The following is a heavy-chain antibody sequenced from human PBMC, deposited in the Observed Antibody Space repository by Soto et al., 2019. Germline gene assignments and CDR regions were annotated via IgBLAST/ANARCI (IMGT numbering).Heavy chain of an antibody. CDR1: GGTFSSYT. V-gene: IGHV1-69*08. CDR3: ARDNYGYHQPLYNWFDP. J-gene: IGHJ5*02. D-gene: IGHD3-16*01. Sequence: QVQLVQSGAEVKKPGSSVKVSCKASGGTFSSYTISWLRQAPGQGLEWLVRFIPILGIANYAQKFQGRVTITADKSTSTAYMELSSLRSVDMAVYYCARDNYGYHQPLYNWFDPWGQGTLVTGSA. CDR2: FIPILGIA.